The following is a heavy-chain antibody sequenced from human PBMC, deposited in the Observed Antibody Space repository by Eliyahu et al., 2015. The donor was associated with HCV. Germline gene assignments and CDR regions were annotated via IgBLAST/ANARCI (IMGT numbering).Heavy chain of an antibody. CDR2: IXYSGIT. CDR3: AKDSGYNWNPTFDY. Sequence: QLQLQESGPGLVKPSETLSLTXTVXGGPISSRSFYWGWXXQPPGKGLEWIGSIXYSGITYYNPSLMSRVTISVDTSKNQFSLKLTPVTAADTAVYYCAKDSGYNWNPTFDYWGQGTLVTVSS. V-gene: IGHV4-39*07. J-gene: IGHJ4*02. D-gene: IGHD1-20*01. CDR1: GGPISSRSFY.